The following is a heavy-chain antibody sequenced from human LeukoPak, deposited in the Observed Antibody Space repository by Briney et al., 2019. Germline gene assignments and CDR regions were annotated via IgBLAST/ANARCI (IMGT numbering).Heavy chain of an antibody. CDR3: ARGRYCSSTSCSNWFGP. Sequence: PSETLSLTCAVYGGSFSGYYWSWIRQPPGKGLEWIGEINHSRSTHYNPSLKSRVTMSVDTSKNQLSLKLSSVTAADTAVYYCARGRYCSSTSCSNWFGPWGQGTLVTVSS. CDR1: GGSFSGYY. J-gene: IGHJ5*02. V-gene: IGHV4-34*01. CDR2: INHSRST. D-gene: IGHD2-2*01.